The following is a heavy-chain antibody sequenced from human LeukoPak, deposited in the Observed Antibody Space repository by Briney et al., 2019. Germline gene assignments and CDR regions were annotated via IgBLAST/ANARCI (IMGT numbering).Heavy chain of an antibody. Sequence: GGSLRLSRAASGFTFSSFGMSWVRQAPGKGLEWVSAISGSGGRTYYTDSVKGRSTISRDNSKNTLYLQMNSLRAEDTAVYYCAKAGRGGAITMIRGVKGDYYYMDVWGKGTTVSISS. D-gene: IGHD3-10*01. CDR1: GFTFSSFG. V-gene: IGHV3-23*01. CDR2: ISGSGGRT. CDR3: AKAGRGGAITMIRGVKGDYYYMDV. J-gene: IGHJ6*03.